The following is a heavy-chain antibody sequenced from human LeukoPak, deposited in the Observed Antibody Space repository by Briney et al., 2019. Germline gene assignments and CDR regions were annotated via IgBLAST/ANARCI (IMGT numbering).Heavy chain of an antibody. D-gene: IGHD3-10*01. Sequence: ASVKVSCKASGYTFTSYDINWVRQATGQGLEWMGWMNPNSGNTGYAQKFQGRVTMTEDTSTDTAYMELSSLRSEDTAVYYCATGPPRGDTMVRGVMAYIDYWGQGTLVTVSS. CDR3: ATGPPRGDTMVRGVMAYIDY. CDR2: MNPNSGNT. V-gene: IGHV1-8*01. CDR1: GYTFTSYD. J-gene: IGHJ4*02.